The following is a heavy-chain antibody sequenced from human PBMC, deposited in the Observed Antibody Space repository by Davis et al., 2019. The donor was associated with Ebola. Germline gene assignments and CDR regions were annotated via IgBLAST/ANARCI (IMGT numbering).Heavy chain of an antibody. CDR1: GFNFRKYA. CDR3: AKDTSNIWFDV. V-gene: IGHV3-23*01. D-gene: IGHD1-26*01. J-gene: IGHJ3*01. CDR2: VYGSGNRP. Sequence: GESLKISCAASGFNFRKYAMAWIRQTPGKGLEWVSVVYGSGNRPYYADSVKGRFTISRDNSKNTLYLQMNGLRVEDTAIYYCAKDTSNIWFDVWGQGTMVTVSS.